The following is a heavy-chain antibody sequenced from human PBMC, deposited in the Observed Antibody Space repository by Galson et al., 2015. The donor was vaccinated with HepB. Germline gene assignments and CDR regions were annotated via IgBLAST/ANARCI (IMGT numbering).Heavy chain of an antibody. V-gene: IGHV3-48*02. CDR2: ISSTGTTM. D-gene: IGHD3-10*01. Sequence: RQAPGKGLESVSYISSTGTTMYYADSAKGRFTISRDNAQNSLYLQMNSLRDEDTAVYYCARVYFGSGSSSAYWYFDLWGRGALVTVSS. CDR3: ARVYFGSGSSSAYWYFDL. J-gene: IGHJ2*01.